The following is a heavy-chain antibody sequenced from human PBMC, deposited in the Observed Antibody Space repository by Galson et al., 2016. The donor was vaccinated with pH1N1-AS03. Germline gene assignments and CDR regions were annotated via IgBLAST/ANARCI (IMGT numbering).Heavy chain of an antibody. Sequence: SLRLSCAASGFTFSSYAMHWVRQAPGKGLEWVAVISYDGTNKYYADSVKVRFTISRDNSKNTLYLQMNSLRVEDTAVYYCCRQTVSVHDYWGQGTLVTVSS. CDR3: CRQTVSVHDY. V-gene: IGHV3-30*01. D-gene: IGHD2-15*01. CDR1: GFTFSSYA. J-gene: IGHJ4*02. CDR2: ISYDGTNK.